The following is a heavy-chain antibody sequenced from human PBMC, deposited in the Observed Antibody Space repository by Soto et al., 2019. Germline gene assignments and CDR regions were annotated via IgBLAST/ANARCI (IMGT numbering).Heavy chain of an antibody. Sequence: GESLKISCKGSGYSFTSYWIGWVRQMPGKGLEWMGIIYPGDSDTRYSPSFQGQVTISADKSISTAYLQWSSLKASDTAMYYCARHSYDFWTIDYYYYGMDVWGQGTTVTVPS. CDR3: ARHSYDFWTIDYYYYGMDV. CDR2: IYPGDSDT. J-gene: IGHJ6*02. CDR1: GYSFTSYW. D-gene: IGHD3-3*01. V-gene: IGHV5-51*01.